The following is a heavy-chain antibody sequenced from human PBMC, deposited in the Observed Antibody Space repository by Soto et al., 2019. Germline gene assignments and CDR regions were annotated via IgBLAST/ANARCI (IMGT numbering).Heavy chain of an antibody. CDR2: IVVGSGNT. V-gene: IGHV1-58*01. Sequence: SAKVCCKASGFTFTSSAVQWVRHARGQRLEWIGWIVVGSGNTNYAQRFQERVTITRDMSTSTAYMELSSLRSEDTAVYYCAAGRMLIAAAGINYGMDVWGQGTTVTVSS. CDR3: AAGRMLIAAAGINYGMDV. CDR1: GFTFTSSA. D-gene: IGHD6-13*01. J-gene: IGHJ6*02.